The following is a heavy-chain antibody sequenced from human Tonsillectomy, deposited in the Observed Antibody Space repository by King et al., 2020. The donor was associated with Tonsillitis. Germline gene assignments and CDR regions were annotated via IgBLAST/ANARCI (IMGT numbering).Heavy chain of an antibody. D-gene: IGHD3-22*01. V-gene: IGHV4-39*01. Sequence: LQLQESGPGVVKPSETLSLTCTVSGGSISTNDYSWGWIRQPPGKGLEWIGTIYYSGSTYYSPSLKSRVSISVDTSKKQVSLKVNSVTAADTAVYYCVRQIPRRDSFDDSDYYSGGFDIWGQGTAVTVFS. CDR1: GGSISTNDYS. CDR3: VRQIPRRDSFDDSDYYSGGFDI. J-gene: IGHJ3*02. CDR2: IYYSGST.